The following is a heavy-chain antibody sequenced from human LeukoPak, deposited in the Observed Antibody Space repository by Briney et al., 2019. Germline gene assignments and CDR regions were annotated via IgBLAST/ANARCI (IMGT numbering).Heavy chain of an antibody. V-gene: IGHV3-7*01. CDR3: ARDLLRNSLDY. CDR1: GFTFRSYW. D-gene: IGHD1-14*01. CDR2: MNQDGAQK. J-gene: IGHJ4*02. Sequence: GGSLRLSCAASGFTFRSYWMSWVRQAPGKGLEWVANMNQDGAQKSYVDSVKGRSTISRDNAKNTLYLQMNSLRADDTAAYYCARDLLRNSLDYWGQGSLVTVSS.